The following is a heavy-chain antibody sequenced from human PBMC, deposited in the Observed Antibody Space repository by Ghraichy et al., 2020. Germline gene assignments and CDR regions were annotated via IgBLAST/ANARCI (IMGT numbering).Heavy chain of an antibody. Sequence: LSLTCAASGLTSSNYVVSWVRQAPGKGLEWVSSISGGGSNTYYADSVRGRFTISRDTSKNTVYLQMNNLRVEDTAVYYCAQIDGLLDYWGQGTQVTVSS. J-gene: IGHJ4*02. D-gene: IGHD3/OR15-3a*01. V-gene: IGHV3-23*01. CDR3: AQIDGLLDY. CDR1: GLTSSNYV. CDR2: ISGGGSNT.